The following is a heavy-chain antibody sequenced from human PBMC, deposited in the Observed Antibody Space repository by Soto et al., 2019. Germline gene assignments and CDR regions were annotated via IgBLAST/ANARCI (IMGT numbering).Heavy chain of an antibody. CDR2: ISYDGSNK. J-gene: IGHJ4*02. CDR3: AKDSGSSLYFDY. D-gene: IGHD6-6*01. V-gene: IGHV3-30*18. CDR1: GFTFSSYG. Sequence: PGGSLRLSCAASGFTFSSYGMHWVRQAPGKGLEWVAVISYDGSNKYYADSVKGRFTISRDNSKNTLYLQMNSLRAEDTAVYYCAKDSGSSLYFDYWGQGTLVTVSS.